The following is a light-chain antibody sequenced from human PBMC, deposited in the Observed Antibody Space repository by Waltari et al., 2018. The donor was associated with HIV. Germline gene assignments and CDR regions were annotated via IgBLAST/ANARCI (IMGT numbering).Light chain of an antibody. Sequence: DFVMTQSPDSLAVSLGERDTFNCKSSQSLLSGSDNKNYLAWYQHKPGQPPKLLISPASCRESGVPDRFSGSGSRTDFTLTISSLQPEDVAIYYCQQYYGAPQTFGQGTKLEIK. CDR3: QQYYGAPQT. J-gene: IGKJ2*01. V-gene: IGKV4-1*01. CDR1: QSLLSGSDNKNY. CDR2: PAS.